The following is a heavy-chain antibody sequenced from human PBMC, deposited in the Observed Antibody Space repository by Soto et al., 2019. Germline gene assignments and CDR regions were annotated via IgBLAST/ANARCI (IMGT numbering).Heavy chain of an antibody. CDR2: IKQDGSEK. J-gene: IGHJ5*02. CDR3: ARDGYYDFWSGYYGNWFDP. CDR1: GFTFSSYW. D-gene: IGHD3-3*01. Sequence: GGSLRLSCAASGFTFSSYWMSWVRQAPGKGLEWVANIKQDGSEKYYVDSVKGRFTISRDNAKNSLYLQMNSLRAEDTAVYYCARDGYYDFWSGYYGNWFDPWGQGTLVTVSS. V-gene: IGHV3-7*01.